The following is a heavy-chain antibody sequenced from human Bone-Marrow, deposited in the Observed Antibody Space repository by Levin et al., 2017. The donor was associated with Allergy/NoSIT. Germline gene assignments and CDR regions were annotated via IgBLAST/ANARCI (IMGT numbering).Heavy chain of an antibody. CDR1: GYTFTDYG. CDR2: IGGYKGNT. D-gene: IGHD6-6*01. J-gene: IGHJ4*02. CDR3: ARYISSSSSDDH. V-gene: IGHV1-18*01. Sequence: ASVKVSCWASGYTFTDYGITWGRQAPGQGLVWMGWIGGYKGNTQDFEKLQDRLTLTRDTTTNRAYMELRNLGSDDTAVYYCARYISSSSSDDHWGQGTLVTVSS.